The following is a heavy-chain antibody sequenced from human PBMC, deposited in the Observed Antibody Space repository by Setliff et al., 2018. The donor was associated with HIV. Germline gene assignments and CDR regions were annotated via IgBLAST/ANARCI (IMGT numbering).Heavy chain of an antibody. CDR2: IYISGNT. V-gene: IGHV4-4*07. CDR1: DDPISSYY. D-gene: IGHD2-2*02. Sequence: SETLSLTCYVTDDPISSYYWSWVRQPAGKGLEWIGRIYISGNTIYNPSLKSRVTMSVDTSKNQFSLILNSVTAADTAVYYCARVFPPIRGAPFGTPPGAFDIWGQGTKVTVS. J-gene: IGHJ3*02. CDR3: ARVFPPIRGAPFGTPPGAFDI.